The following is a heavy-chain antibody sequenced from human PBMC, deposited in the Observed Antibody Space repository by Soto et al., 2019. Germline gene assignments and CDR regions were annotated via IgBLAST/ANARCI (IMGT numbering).Heavy chain of an antibody. CDR2: IYWDDDK. CDR1: GFSLSTSGVG. V-gene: IGHV2-5*02. D-gene: IGHD6-6*01. CDR3: AHRREDYSSSLDYFDY. Sequence: QITLKESGPTLVKPTQTLTLTCTFSGFSLSTSGVGVGWIRQPPGKALEWLALIYWDDDKRYSPSLKSRLTITXXTXKXXVVLTMTNMDPVDTATYYCAHRREDYSSSLDYFDYWGQGTLVTVSS. J-gene: IGHJ4*02.